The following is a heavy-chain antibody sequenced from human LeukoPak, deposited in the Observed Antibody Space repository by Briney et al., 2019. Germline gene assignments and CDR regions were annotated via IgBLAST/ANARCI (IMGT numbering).Heavy chain of an antibody. J-gene: IGHJ4*02. Sequence: SETLSLTCTVSGYSISTGYYWGWIRQPPGKGLEWIGSIYHSGSTYYNASLKSRVTISVDTSKILFSLKLSSVTAADTAVYYCARRRYCSSTSCRKSFDYWGQGTLVTVSS. CDR2: IYHSGST. D-gene: IGHD2-2*01. CDR1: GYSISTGYY. V-gene: IGHV4-38-2*02. CDR3: ARRRYCSSTSCRKSFDY.